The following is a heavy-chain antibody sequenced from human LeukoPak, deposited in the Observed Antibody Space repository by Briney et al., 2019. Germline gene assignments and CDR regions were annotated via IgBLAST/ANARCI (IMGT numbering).Heavy chain of an antibody. CDR3: AKAYGDYFED. D-gene: IGHD4-17*01. CDR2: INPSVGST. CDR1: GYTFTSYY. Sequence: ASVKVSCKASGYTFTSYYMHWVRQRPGQGLEWLGVINPSVGSTTNAQRFQGRVTMTRDTSTSTVYMELSSLRSEDTAVYYCAKAYGDYFEDWGQGTLVTVSS. J-gene: IGHJ4*02. V-gene: IGHV1-46*01.